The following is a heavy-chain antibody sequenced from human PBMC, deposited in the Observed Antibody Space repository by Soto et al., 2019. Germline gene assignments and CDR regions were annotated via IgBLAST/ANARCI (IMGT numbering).Heavy chain of an antibody. CDR1: GFTFSSYS. D-gene: IGHD6-6*01. J-gene: IGHJ4*02. CDR2: ISSSSSTI. CDR3: ARDNQMYSSSDYFDY. V-gene: IGHV3-48*02. Sequence: VQLVESGGGLVQPGGSLRLSCAASGFTFSSYSMNWVRQAPGKGLEWVSYISSSSSTIYYADSVKGRFTISRDNAKNSLYLQMNSLRDEDTAVYYCARDNQMYSSSDYFDYWGQGTLVTVSS.